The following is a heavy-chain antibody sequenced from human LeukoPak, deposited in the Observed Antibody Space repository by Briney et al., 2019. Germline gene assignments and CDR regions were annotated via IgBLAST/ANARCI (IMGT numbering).Heavy chain of an antibody. J-gene: IGHJ4*02. Sequence: GGSLRLSCAASGFTFSSYAIHWASQAPGKGLEWVAVILNDGSNEFYADSVRGRFTISRDNSKNTLWLQMNSLTAEDTAVYYCARGEFNGLDYWGQGTLVTVSS. CDR1: GFTFSSYA. CDR3: ARGEFNGLDY. V-gene: IGHV3-30-3*01. CDR2: ILNDGSNE. D-gene: IGHD2-8*01.